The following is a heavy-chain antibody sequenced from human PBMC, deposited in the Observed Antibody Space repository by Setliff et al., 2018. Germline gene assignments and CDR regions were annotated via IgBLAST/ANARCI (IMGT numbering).Heavy chain of an antibody. V-gene: IGHV3-30*18. CDR1: GFTFSSHG. CDR2: ISYDGGHN. J-gene: IGHJ4*02. Sequence: GGSLRLSCAASGFTFSSHGMHWVRQAPGKGLEWVSFISYDGGHNYYVDSVKGRFTISRDNSKNTLYLQMSSLRAEDTAVYYCAKEYYYDSTGLDYWGQGTLVTV. CDR3: AKEYYYDSTGLDY. D-gene: IGHD3-22*01.